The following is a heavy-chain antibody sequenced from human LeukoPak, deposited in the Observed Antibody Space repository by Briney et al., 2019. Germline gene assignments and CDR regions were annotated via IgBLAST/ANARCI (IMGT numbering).Heavy chain of an antibody. CDR1: ADSFSSHY. CDR3: ARDLVTVTKGFDI. Sequence: SETLSLTCAASADSFSSHYWTWIRQPPGKGLEWIGYISYIGSTNYNPSLKSRVTISIHTSKNQFSLKLSSVTAADTAVYYCARDLVTVTKGFDIWGQGTMVSVSS. V-gene: IGHV4-59*11. CDR2: ISYIGST. D-gene: IGHD4-17*01. J-gene: IGHJ3*02.